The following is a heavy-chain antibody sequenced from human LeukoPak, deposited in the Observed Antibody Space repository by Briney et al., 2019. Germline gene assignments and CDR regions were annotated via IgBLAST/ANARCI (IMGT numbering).Heavy chain of an antibody. CDR2: ISGSGGST. Sequence: GGSLRLPCAASGFTFSSYAMSWVRQAPGKGLEWVSAISGSGGSTYYADSVKGRFTISRDNSKNTLYLQMNSLRAEDTAVYYCAKLSLWFGESLFDYWGQGTLVTVSS. D-gene: IGHD3-10*01. V-gene: IGHV3-23*01. CDR3: AKLSLWFGESLFDY. J-gene: IGHJ4*02. CDR1: GFTFSSYA.